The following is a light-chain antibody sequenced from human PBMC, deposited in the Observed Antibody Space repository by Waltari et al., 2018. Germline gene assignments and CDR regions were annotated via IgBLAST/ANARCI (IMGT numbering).Light chain of an antibody. CDR1: QSIGSL. CDR2: DAS. Sequence: DIQMTQSPSTLSASVGDRVTITCRASQSIGSLLAWYQQKPGKAPKLLIYDASSLESGVPSRFSGSGSGTEFTLTINSLQPDDFATYYCQHHHIYPFTFGPGTKVDIK. V-gene: IGKV1-5*01. J-gene: IGKJ3*01. CDR3: QHHHIYPFT.